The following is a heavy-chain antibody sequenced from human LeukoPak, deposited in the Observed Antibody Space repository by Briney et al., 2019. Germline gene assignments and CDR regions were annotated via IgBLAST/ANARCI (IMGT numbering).Heavy chain of an antibody. J-gene: IGHJ4*02. CDR1: GFTFSSYS. D-gene: IGHD3-3*01. Sequence: GGSLRLSCAASGFTFSSYSMNWVRQAPGKGLEWVSSISSSSSYIYYADSVKGRFTISRDNAKNSLYLQMNSLRAEDTGVYYCARDGYEFWSGYYHGAYFGHWGQGTLVTVSS. CDR3: ARDGYEFWSGYYHGAYFGH. V-gene: IGHV3-21*04. CDR2: ISSSSSYI.